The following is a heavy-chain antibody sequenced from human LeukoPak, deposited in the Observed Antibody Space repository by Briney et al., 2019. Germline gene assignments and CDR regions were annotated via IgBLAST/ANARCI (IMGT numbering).Heavy chain of an antibody. CDR2: INPSGGST. CDR1: GYTFTNYY. Sequence: ASVKVSCKASGYTFTNYYIHWVRQAPGQGLECMGIINPSGGSTSYAQKFQGRVTMTRDMSTSTVYMELSSLRSEDTAVYYCARGGVGATTYVWFDPWGQGALVTVSS. V-gene: IGHV1-46*01. D-gene: IGHD1-26*01. J-gene: IGHJ5*02. CDR3: ARGGVGATTYVWFDP.